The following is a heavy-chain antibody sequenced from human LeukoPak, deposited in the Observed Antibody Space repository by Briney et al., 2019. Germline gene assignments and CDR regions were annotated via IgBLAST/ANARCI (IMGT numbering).Heavy chain of an antibody. CDR3: AKERSLNGGYSDGYFDH. D-gene: IGHD4-23*01. Sequence: GGTLSLTCIASGGCFSNYAMSWVRQTPGKGLEWISGISDSGSNTYYADSVKGRFTISRVNSKDSLYLVVNSLRAEDTALYHCAKERSLNGGYSDGYFDHWGQGTPVAVAS. CDR1: GGCFSNYA. J-gene: IGHJ4*02. CDR2: ISDSGSNT. V-gene: IGHV3-23*01.